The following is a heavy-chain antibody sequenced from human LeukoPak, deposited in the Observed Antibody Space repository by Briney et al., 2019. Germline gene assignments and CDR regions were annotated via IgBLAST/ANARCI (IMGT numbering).Heavy chain of an antibody. V-gene: IGHV3-23*01. Sequence: GGSLRLSCAASGFTFSSYSMNWVRQAPGKGLKWVSTINNSGAGTYYADSVKGRFTISRDNSYNTVSLQMNSLRDEDTGVYYCAKGLRTGVGPYMRYHYYMDVWGKGATVTVSS. CDR1: GFTFSSYS. D-gene: IGHD3-16*01. J-gene: IGHJ6*03. CDR2: INNSGAGT. CDR3: AKGLRTGVGPYMRYHYYMDV.